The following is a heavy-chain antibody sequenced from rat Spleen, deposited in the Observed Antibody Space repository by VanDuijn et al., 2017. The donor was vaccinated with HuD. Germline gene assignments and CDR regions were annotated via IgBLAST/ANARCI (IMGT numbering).Heavy chain of an antibody. Sequence: EVQLVESGGGLVQPGRSLKLSCAASGFTFSDYYMAWVRQAPTKGLEWVATISYDGSSTYYRDSVKGRFTISRDNAKSTLYLQMDSLRSEDTATYYCARRGRGSFMDAWGQGASVTVSS. V-gene: IGHV5-29*01. D-gene: IGHD4-3*01. CDR1: GFTFSDYY. J-gene: IGHJ4*01. CDR3: ARRGRGSFMDA. CDR2: ISYDGSST.